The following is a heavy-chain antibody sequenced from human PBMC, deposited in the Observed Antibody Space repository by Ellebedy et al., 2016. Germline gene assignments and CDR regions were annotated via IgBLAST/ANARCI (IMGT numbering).Heavy chain of an antibody. CDR1: GFTFTSYS. D-gene: IGHD2-2*01. V-gene: IGHV3-21*01. CDR2: ISSSSSYI. J-gene: IGHJ6*02. CDR3: ARVRYCSSTSCYVFDYYYGMDV. Sequence: GESLKISXAVSGFTFTSYSMNWVRQAPGKGLEWVSSISSSSSYIYYADSVKGRFTISRDNAKNSLYLQMNSLRAEDTAVYYCARVRYCSSTSCYVFDYYYGMDVWGQGTTVTVSS.